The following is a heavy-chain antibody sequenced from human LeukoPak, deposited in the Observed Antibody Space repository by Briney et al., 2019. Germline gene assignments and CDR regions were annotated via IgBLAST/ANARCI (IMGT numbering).Heavy chain of an antibody. Sequence: GSSVKVSCKASGGTFSRYAINWVRQAPGQGPEWMGGIIPIFGRANYAQKFQGRVTMTTDESTSTAYVELSSLRSEDTAVYYCARVFARSGEISGSYFYYWGQGTLVTVSS. V-gene: IGHV1-69*05. D-gene: IGHD1-26*01. J-gene: IGHJ4*02. CDR1: GGTFSRYA. CDR2: IIPIFGRA. CDR3: ARVFARSGEISGSYFYY.